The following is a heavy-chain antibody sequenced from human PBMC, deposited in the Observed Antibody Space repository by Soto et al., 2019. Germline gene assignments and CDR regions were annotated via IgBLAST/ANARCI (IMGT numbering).Heavy chain of an antibody. CDR1: GGTFSSYA. CDR2: IIPIFGTA. CDR3: ARDSTEDLVLVPAAMPGNWFDP. Sequence: QVQLVQSGAEVKKPGSSVKVSCKASGGTFSSYAISWVRQAPGQGLEWMGGIIPIFGTANYAQKFQGRVTIPADESTSRAYLELSSLRSEDTAVYYCARDSTEDLVLVPAAMPGNWFDPWGQGTLVTVSS. J-gene: IGHJ5*02. D-gene: IGHD2-2*01. V-gene: IGHV1-69*12.